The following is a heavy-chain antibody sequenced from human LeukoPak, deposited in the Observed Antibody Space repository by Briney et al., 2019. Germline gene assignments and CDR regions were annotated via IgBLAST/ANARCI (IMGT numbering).Heavy chain of an antibody. CDR2: TYYRSKWYS. CDR1: GDSVSSNTAA. Sequence: SQTLSLTCAISGDSVSSNTAAWNWIRQSPSGGLEWLGRTYYRSKWYSDYAVSVRGRITIDADTSKNHFSLQLNSVTPEDTAVYFCARYGTAWYLDHWGQGTLVTVSS. V-gene: IGHV6-1*01. J-gene: IGHJ5*02. CDR3: ARYGTAWYLDH. D-gene: IGHD2-8*02.